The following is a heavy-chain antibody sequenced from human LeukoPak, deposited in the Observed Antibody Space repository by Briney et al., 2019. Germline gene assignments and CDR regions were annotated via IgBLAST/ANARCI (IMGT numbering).Heavy chain of an antibody. CDR1: GYTFTSYY. CDR2: ISPSGGST. Sequence: ASVKVSCKASGYTFTSYYIHWVRQAPGQGLEWMGIISPSGGSTSYAQKFQGRVTMTRDTSTSTVYMELSSLRSEDTAVYLCARAGSVWWLSSWGQGTLVTVSS. V-gene: IGHV1-46*01. J-gene: IGHJ4*02. CDR3: ARAGSVWWLSS. D-gene: IGHD5-12*01.